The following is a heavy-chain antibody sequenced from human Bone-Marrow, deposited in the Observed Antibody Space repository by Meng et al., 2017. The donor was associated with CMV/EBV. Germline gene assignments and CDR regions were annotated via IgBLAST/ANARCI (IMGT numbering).Heavy chain of an antibody. CDR3: ASDSSGYHY. Sequence: SVKVSCKASGYTFTYRYLHWVRQAPGQALEWMGWITPFNGNTNYAQKFQDRVTITRDTSISTAYMELSRLRSDDTAVYYCASDSSGYHYWGQGTLVTVSS. CDR2: ITPFNGNT. D-gene: IGHD3-22*01. J-gene: IGHJ4*02. CDR1: GYTFTYRY. V-gene: IGHV1-45*02.